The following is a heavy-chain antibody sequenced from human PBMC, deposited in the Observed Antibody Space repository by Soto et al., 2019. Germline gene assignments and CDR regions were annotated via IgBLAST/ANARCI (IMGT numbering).Heavy chain of an antibody. Sequence: SETLSLTRAVSSGSIDNVYWWSWVRQSPGKGMEWIGETSHDGVTNYNPSLEGRVIISIDKSKNQFYLDLNSVTAADTAVYYCARGRRSSGRHDAFDIWGQGTMVTVSS. J-gene: IGHJ3*02. CDR2: TSHDGVT. V-gene: IGHV4-4*02. CDR1: SGSIDNVYW. CDR3: ARGRRSSGRHDAFDI. D-gene: IGHD3-22*01.